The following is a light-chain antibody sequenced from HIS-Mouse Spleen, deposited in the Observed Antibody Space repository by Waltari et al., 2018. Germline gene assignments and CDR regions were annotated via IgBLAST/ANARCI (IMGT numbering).Light chain of an antibody. Sequence: DIQLTQSPSFLSASVGDRVTITCRDSQGISSYLACYQQKPGNAPKLLIYAASTLQSGVPSRFSGSGSGTEFTLTISSLQPEDFATYYCQQLNSYPPTFGQGTKVEIK. CDR3: QQLNSYPPT. CDR2: AAS. V-gene: IGKV1-9*01. CDR1: QGISSY. J-gene: IGKJ1*01.